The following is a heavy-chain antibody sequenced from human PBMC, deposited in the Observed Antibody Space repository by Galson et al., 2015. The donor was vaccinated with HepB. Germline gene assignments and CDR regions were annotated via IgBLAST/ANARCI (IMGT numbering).Heavy chain of an antibody. Sequence: LRLSCAASGFTFSSYAMSWVRQAPGKGLEWVSAISGSGGSTYYADSVKGRFTISRDNSKNTLYLQMNSLRAEDTAVYYCAKEGLTGRITGTTKPNWFDPWGQGTLVTVSS. CDR2: ISGSGGST. D-gene: IGHD1-20*01. V-gene: IGHV3-23*01. J-gene: IGHJ5*02. CDR3: AKEGLTGRITGTTKPNWFDP. CDR1: GFTFSSYA.